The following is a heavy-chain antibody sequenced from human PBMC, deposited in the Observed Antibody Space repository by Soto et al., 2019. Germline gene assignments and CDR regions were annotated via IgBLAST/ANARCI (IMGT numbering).Heavy chain of an antibody. CDR1: GGSFSGYY. CDR3: ATRPKSPGYCSGGGCYSFSGRFDI. CDR2: INHSGST. V-gene: IGHV4-34*01. J-gene: IGHJ3*02. Sequence: SDTLSLTCAVYGGSFSGYYWSWIRQPPGKGLEWIGEINHSGSTNHNPSLKSRVTISVDTSKNQFSLKLSSVTAADTAVYYCATRPKSPGYCSGGGCYSFSGRFDIWGQGTMVTVSS. D-gene: IGHD2-15*01.